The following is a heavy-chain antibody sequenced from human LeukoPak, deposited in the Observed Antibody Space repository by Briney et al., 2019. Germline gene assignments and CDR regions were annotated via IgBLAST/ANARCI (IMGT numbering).Heavy chain of an antibody. Sequence: SETLSPTCTVSGGSISRYYWSWIRQSPGKGLEWIGYIFYNGSTHYNPSLRSRVTISVDTSKNQFSLRLSSVTAADTAVYYCARSGAYDSSGYYEYWSQGTLVTVSS. CDR2: IFYNGST. CDR3: ARSGAYDSSGYYEY. D-gene: IGHD3-22*01. J-gene: IGHJ4*02. CDR1: GGSISRYY. V-gene: IGHV4-59*01.